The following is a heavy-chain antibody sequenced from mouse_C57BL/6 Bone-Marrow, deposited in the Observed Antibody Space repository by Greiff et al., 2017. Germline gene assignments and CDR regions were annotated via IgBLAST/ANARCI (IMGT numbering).Heavy chain of an antibody. CDR1: GFSLSTFGMG. Sequence: ESGPGILQPSQTLSLTCSFSGFSLSTFGMGVGWIRQPSGKGLEWLAHIWWDDDKYYNPALKSRRTISKDTSKNQVFLKIANVDTADTATDYYARGDGSSYNYAMDYWGQGTSVTVSS. D-gene: IGHD1-1*01. CDR2: IWWDDDK. CDR3: ARGDGSSYNYAMDY. V-gene: IGHV8-8*01. J-gene: IGHJ4*01.